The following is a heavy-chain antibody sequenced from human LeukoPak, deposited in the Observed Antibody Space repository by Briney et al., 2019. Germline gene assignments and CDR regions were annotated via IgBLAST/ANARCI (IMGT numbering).Heavy chain of an antibody. CDR1: GGSISSSTYY. CDR3: ARHAYYYDSSGYYTNWFDP. CDR2: IYYSGST. Sequence: SETLSLTCTVSGGSISSSTYYWGWIRQPPGKGLEWIGHIYYSGSTNYNPSLKSRVTISVDTSKNQFSLKLSSVTAADTAVYYCARHAYYYDSSGYYTNWFDPWGQGTLVTVSS. J-gene: IGHJ5*02. D-gene: IGHD3-22*01. V-gene: IGHV4-61*05.